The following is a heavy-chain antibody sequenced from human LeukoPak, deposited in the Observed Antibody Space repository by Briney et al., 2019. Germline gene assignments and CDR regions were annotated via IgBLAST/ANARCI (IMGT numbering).Heavy chain of an antibody. J-gene: IGHJ6*03. Sequence: GGSLRLPRAASGFTFSSYSMNWVRQAPGKGLEWVSSISSSSSYIYYADSVKARINTSSANAKNALYLPMNSLRAEDTAVYYCARDRLAMGVWGKGATVTVS. D-gene: IGHD6-6*01. CDR2: ISSSSSYI. V-gene: IGHV3-21*01. CDR3: ARDRLAMGV. CDR1: GFTFSSYS.